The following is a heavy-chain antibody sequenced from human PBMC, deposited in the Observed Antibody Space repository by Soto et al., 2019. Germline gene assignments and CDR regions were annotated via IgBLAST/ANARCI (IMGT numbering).Heavy chain of an antibody. CDR1: GFTFSSYG. CDR2: ISYDGSNK. CDR3: AKSKQLITMVRGAPVYYYYYGMDV. D-gene: IGHD3-10*01. J-gene: IGHJ6*02. Sequence: GGSLRLSCAASGFTFSSYGMHWVRQAPGKGLEWVAVISYDGSNKYYADSVKGRFTISRDNSKNTLYLQMNSLRAEDTAVYYCAKSKQLITMVRGAPVYYYYYGMDVWGQGTTVTVSS. V-gene: IGHV3-30*18.